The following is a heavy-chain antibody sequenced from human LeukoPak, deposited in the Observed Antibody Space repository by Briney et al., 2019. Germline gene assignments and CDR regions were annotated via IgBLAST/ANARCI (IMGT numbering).Heavy chain of an antibody. D-gene: IGHD5-24*01. V-gene: IGHV4-39*07. CDR3: ARDQVEMATKVFDY. J-gene: IGHJ4*02. Sequence: SETLSLTCTVSGGSISSSSYYWGWIRQPPRKGLEWIGSIYYSGSTYYNPSLKSRVTISVDTSKNQFSLKLSSVTAADTAVYYCARDQVEMATKVFDYWGQGTLVTVSS. CDR2: IYYSGST. CDR1: GGSISSSSYY.